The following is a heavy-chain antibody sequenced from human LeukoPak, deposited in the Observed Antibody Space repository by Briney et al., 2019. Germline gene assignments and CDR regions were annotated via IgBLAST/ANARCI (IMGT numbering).Heavy chain of an antibody. D-gene: IGHD3-10*01. CDR2: ISSSSSYT. CDR3: ARDISTYGSGSSQFDY. CDR1: GFTFSDYY. Sequence: GGSLRLSCAVSGFTFSDYYMIWIRQAPGKGLEWVSYISSSSSYTNYADSVKGRFTISRDNAKNSLYLQINSLRAEDTGVYYCARDISTYGSGSSQFDYWGQGTLVTVSS. J-gene: IGHJ4*02. V-gene: IGHV3-11*06.